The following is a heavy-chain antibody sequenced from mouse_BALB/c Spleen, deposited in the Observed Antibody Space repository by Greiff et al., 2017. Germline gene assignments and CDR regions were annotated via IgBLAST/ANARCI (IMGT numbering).Heavy chain of an antibody. CDR3: ARVSYDYYFDY. V-gene: IGHV7-3*02. CDR1: GFTFTDYY. CDR2: IRNKANGYTT. J-gene: IGHJ2*01. D-gene: IGHD2-4*01. Sequence: VMLVESGGGLVQPGGSLRLSCATSGFTFTDYYMSWVRQPPGKALEWLGFIRNKANGYTTEYSASVKGRFTISRDNSQSILYLQMNTLRAEDSATYYCARVSYDYYFDYWGQGTTLTVSS.